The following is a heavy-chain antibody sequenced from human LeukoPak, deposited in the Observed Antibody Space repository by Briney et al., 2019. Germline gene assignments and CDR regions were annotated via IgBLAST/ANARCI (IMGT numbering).Heavy chain of an antibody. Sequence: NTSETLSLTCAVYGGSFSGYYWSWIRQPPGKGLEWIGEINHSGSTNYNPSLKSRVTISVDTSKNQFSLKLSSVTAADTAVYYCARAHLWYFDYWGQGTLVTVSS. D-gene: IGHD3-16*01. J-gene: IGHJ4*02. V-gene: IGHV4-34*01. CDR3: ARAHLWYFDY. CDR1: GGSFSGYY. CDR2: INHSGST.